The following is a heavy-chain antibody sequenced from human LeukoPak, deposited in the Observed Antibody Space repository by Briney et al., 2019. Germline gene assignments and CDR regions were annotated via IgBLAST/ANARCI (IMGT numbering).Heavy chain of an antibody. CDR3: ARGIAAAGDDY. CDR1: GASFTGYY. J-gene: IGHJ4*02. CDR2: IYYSGST. Sequence: SETLSLTCDVYGASFTGYYWSWIRQPPGKGLEWIGYIYYSGSTNYNPSLKSRVTISVDTSKNQFSLKLSSVTAADTAVYYCARGIAAAGDDYWGQGTLVTVSS. V-gene: IGHV4-59*01. D-gene: IGHD6-13*01.